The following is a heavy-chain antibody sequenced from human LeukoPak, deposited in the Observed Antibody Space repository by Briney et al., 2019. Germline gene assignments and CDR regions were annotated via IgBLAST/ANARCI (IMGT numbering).Heavy chain of an antibody. V-gene: IGHV3-23*01. Sequence: GGSLRLSCAASGFTFSSYAMSWVRQAPGKGLEWVSAISGSGGSTYYADSVKGRFTISRDNSKNTLYLQMNSLRAEDTAVYYWAKEGYGDYVYYYYGMDVWGQGTTVTVSS. CDR3: AKEGYGDYVYYYYGMDV. J-gene: IGHJ6*02. CDR2: ISGSGGST. D-gene: IGHD4-17*01. CDR1: GFTFSSYA.